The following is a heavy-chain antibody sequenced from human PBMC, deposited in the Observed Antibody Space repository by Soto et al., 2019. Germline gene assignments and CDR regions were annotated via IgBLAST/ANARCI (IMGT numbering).Heavy chain of an antibody. V-gene: IGHV1-18*01. D-gene: IGHD6-6*01. CDR3: ARDGGAAPPTYGMDV. CDR2: ISAYNGNT. CDR1: GYTFTSYG. J-gene: IGHJ6*02. Sequence: ASVKVSCKASGYTFTSYGISWVRQAPGQGLEWMGWISAYNGNTNYAQKLQGRVTMTTDTSTSTAYMEPRSLRSDDTAVYYCARDGGAAPPTYGMDVWGQGTTVTVSS.